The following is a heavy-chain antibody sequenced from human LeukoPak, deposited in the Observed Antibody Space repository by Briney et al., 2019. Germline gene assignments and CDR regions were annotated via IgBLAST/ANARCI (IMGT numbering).Heavy chain of an antibody. CDR3: VKSNSRYQPWTLDI. J-gene: IGHJ3*02. V-gene: IGHV4-59*01. Sequence: SETLSLTCTVSSGSFRTYYWSWIRQPPGKGLEWIGYIFYNEGTSYNPSLKSRVTISVDTSNNQLSLKVNSVTAADTAMYYCVKSNSRYQPWTLDIWGRGTMVTVSS. CDR2: IFYNEGT. CDR1: SGSFRTYY. D-gene: IGHD2-2*01.